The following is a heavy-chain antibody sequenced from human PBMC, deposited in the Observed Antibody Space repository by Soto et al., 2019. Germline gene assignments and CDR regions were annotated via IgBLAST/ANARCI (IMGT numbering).Heavy chain of an antibody. V-gene: IGHV3-33*01. Sequence: QVQLVESGGGVVQPGRSLRLSCAASGFTFSSYGMHWVRQAPGKGLEWVAVIWYDGSNKYYADSVKGRFTISRDNSKNTLYLQMNSLRAEDTAVYYCARDRGYYYGSGSSFDPWGQGTPVTVSS. CDR3: ARDRGYYYGSGSSFDP. CDR2: IWYDGSNK. D-gene: IGHD3-10*01. J-gene: IGHJ5*02. CDR1: GFTFSSYG.